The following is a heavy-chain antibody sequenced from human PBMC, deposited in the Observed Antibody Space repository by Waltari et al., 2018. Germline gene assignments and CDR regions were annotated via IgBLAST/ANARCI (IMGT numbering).Heavy chain of an antibody. CDR3: ASGYSYGDWYFDL. CDR1: GGSISSYY. Sequence: QVQLQESGPGLVKPSETLSLTCTVSGGSISSYYWSWIRQPPGKGLEWIGYIYYSGSTNYHPSLKSRVTISVDTSKNQFSLKLSSVTAADTAVYYCASGYSYGDWYFDLWGRGTLVTVSS. J-gene: IGHJ2*01. CDR2: IYYSGST. V-gene: IGHV4-59*01. D-gene: IGHD5-18*01.